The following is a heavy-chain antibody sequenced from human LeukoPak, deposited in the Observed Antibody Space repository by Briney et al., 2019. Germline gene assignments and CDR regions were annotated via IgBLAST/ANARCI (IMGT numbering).Heavy chain of an antibody. CDR2: ISRSGDNI. CDR1: GFTFSDYY. CDR3: ARRFSSCLDY. D-gene: IGHD2-15*01. J-gene: IGHJ4*02. V-gene: IGHV3-11*01. Sequence: GGSLRLSCAASGFTFSDYYMSWIRQAPGKGLEWVSYISRSGDNIYYADSVKGRFTISRDNAKNSLYLQINSLRAEDTAVYYCARRFSSCLDYWGQGTLVTVSS.